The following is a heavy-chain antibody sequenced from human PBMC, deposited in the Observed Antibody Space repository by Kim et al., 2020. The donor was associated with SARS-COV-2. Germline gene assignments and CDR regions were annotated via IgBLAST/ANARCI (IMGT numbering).Heavy chain of an antibody. V-gene: IGHV1-69*01. CDR3: ARDHCSGGSCYSQFDY. D-gene: IGHD2-15*01. Sequence: KFQGRVTITADESTSTAYMELSSLRSEDTAVYYCARDHCSGGSCYSQFDYWGQGTLVTVSS. J-gene: IGHJ4*02.